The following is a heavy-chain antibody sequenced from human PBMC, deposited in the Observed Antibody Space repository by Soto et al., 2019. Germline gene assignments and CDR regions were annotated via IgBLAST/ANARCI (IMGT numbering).Heavy chain of an antibody. J-gene: IGHJ6*02. CDR1: GFSFSMFA. CDR2: ISGSVDST. D-gene: IGHD2-2*01. CDR3: AKGVSRRPYGMDV. Sequence: GGSLRLSCAASGFSFSMFAMIWVRQSPGKGLEWVSSISGSVDSTYYADSVKGRFTISRDNSKKTAYLQMSSLRVEDTAIYYCAKGVSRRPYGMDVWGQGTTVTVSS. V-gene: IGHV3-23*01.